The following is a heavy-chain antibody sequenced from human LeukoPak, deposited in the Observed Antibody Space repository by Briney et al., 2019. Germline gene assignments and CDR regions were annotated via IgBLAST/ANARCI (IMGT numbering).Heavy chain of an antibody. CDR2: ISSSSSYI. D-gene: IGHD6-13*01. J-gene: IGHJ4*02. V-gene: IGHV3-21*01. Sequence: WGSLRLSCAASGFTFSSYSVNWVRQAPGKGLEWVSSISSSSSYIYYADSVKGRFTISRDNAKNSLYLQMNSLRAEDTAVYYCAINRRLYSSSWYPFDYWGQGTLVTVSS. CDR1: GFTFSSYS. CDR3: AINRRLYSSSWYPFDY.